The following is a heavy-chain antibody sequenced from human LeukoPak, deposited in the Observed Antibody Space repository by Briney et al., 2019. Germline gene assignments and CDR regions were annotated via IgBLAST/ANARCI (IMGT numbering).Heavy chain of an antibody. CDR2: INTDGSSS. J-gene: IGHJ4*02. V-gene: IGHV3-74*01. CDR3: ARERIDCSSTSCYGGASDY. CDR1: GFTFSSHG. Sequence: PGGSLRLSCAASGFTFSSHGMYWVSQAPGKGLVWVSRINTDGSSSSYADSVKGRFTISRDNAKNTLHLQMNRLRAEDTAVYYCARERIDCSSTSCYGGASDYWGQGTLVTVSS. D-gene: IGHD2-2*01.